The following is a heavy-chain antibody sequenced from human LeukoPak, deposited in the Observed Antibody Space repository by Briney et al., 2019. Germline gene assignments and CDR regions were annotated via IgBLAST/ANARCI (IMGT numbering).Heavy chain of an antibody. CDR2: INHSGST. V-gene: IGHV4-34*01. CDR3: ARVRGSSLWFTLGGFDP. J-gene: IGHJ5*02. CDR1: GGSFSGYY. D-gene: IGHD3-10*01. Sequence: SETLSLTCAVYGGSFSGYYWSWIRQPPGKGLEWIGEINHSGSTYYNPSLKSRVTISVDTSKNQFSLKLSSVTAADTAVYYCARVRGSSLWFTLGGFDPWGQGTLVTVSS.